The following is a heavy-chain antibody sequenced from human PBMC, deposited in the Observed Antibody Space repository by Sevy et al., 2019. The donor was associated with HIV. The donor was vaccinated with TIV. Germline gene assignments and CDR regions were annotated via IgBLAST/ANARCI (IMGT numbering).Heavy chain of an antibody. J-gene: IGHJ6*02. Sequence: GGSLRLSCVGSGFTFRNFGVHWLRRAPVKGLEWLSVMSYDGSSKYYVDSVKGRFIVSRDNSKNTLYLQMNSLRTEDTAVYYCALGGSGDYYYYGVDVWGQGTTVTVSS. D-gene: IGHD3-10*01. V-gene: IGHV3-30*03. CDR2: MSYDGSSK. CDR3: ALGGSGDYYYYGVDV. CDR1: GFTFRNFG.